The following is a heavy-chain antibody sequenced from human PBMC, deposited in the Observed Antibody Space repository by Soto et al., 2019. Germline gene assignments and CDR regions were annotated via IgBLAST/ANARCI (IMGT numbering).Heavy chain of an antibody. V-gene: IGHV4-31*03. CDR1: GGSIRSDDYY. CDR3: ARGVSRNGVFPYLDY. Sequence: TLSLTSTVSGGSIRSDDYYWSWIRQHPGKGLEWIGYIHYSGSTFYNPSLKSRVTTSVDTSKNQFSLKLSSVTAADTAVYYCARGVSRNGVFPYLDYWGQGTLVTVSS. CDR2: IHYSGST. D-gene: IGHD2-8*01. J-gene: IGHJ4*02.